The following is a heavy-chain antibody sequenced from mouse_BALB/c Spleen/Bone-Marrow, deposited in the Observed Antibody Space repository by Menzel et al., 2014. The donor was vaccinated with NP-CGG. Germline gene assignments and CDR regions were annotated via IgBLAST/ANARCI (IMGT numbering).Heavy chain of an antibody. CDR2: INPSNGGA. V-gene: IGHV1-22*01. J-gene: IGHJ2*01. D-gene: IGHD2-3*01. Sequence: VQLKESGPELVKPGASVKISCKASGYTFTDYTIQWVRQSHGKSLEWIGSINPSNGGATYNQKFKGMATLTIHKSSSTTYMELRSLTSVDSAVYYCARGRWYYWGRGTTLTVSS. CDR3: ARGRWYY. CDR1: GYTFTDYT.